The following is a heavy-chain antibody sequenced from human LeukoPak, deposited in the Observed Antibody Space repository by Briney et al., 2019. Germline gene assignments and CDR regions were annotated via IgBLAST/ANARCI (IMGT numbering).Heavy chain of an antibody. CDR3: ARDKKGYYDSSGYYYFAFDI. CDR1: GGSIRSYY. Sequence: NTSETLSLTCTVSGGSIRSYYWSWIRQPPGKGLEWIGYIYYSGSTNYNPSLKSRVTISVDTSKNQFSLKLSSVTAADTAVYYCARDKKGYYDSSGYYYFAFDIWGQGTMVNVSS. CDR2: IYYSGST. V-gene: IGHV4-59*01. D-gene: IGHD3-22*01. J-gene: IGHJ3*02.